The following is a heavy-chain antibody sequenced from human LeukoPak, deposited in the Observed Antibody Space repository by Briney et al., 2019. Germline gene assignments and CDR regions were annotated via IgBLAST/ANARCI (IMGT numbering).Heavy chain of an antibody. D-gene: IGHD3-22*01. Sequence: GGSLRLPCAASGFTFSSYDMHWVRQATGKGLEWVSAIGTAGDTYYPGSVKGRFTISRDNSKNTLYLQMNSLRAEDTAVYYCARARGYYDSSGYYYSWYFDLWGRGTLVTVSS. V-gene: IGHV3-13*01. CDR3: ARARGYYDSSGYYYSWYFDL. CDR2: IGTAGDT. CDR1: GFTFSSYD. J-gene: IGHJ2*01.